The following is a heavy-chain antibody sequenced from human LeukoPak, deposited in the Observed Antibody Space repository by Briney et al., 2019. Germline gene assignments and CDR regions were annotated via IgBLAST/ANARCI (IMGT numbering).Heavy chain of an antibody. J-gene: IGHJ6*02. D-gene: IGHD6-19*01. CDR3: TRDLAAVPGPRMDV. CDR1: GFTFSSYS. Sequence: GGSLRLSCAASGFTFSSYSMNWVRQAPGEGLEWVSSISSSSSYIYYADSVKGRFTISRDNARNSLYLQMDSLRDDDTAMYFCTRDLAAVPGPRMDVWGQGTTVTVSS. V-gene: IGHV3-21*04. CDR2: ISSSSSYI.